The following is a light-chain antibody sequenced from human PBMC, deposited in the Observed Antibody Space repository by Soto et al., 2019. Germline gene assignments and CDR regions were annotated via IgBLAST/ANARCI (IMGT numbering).Light chain of an antibody. CDR1: SSDVGGYNY. CDR3: SSYTSSSTYV. Sequence: VLTQPAFVSGSPGQSITISCTGTSSDVGGYNYVSWYQHPPGKAPKLMISEVSNRPSGVSNRFPGSKSGNTASLTISGLQAEDEADYYCSSYTSSSTYVFGTGTKVTVL. V-gene: IGLV2-14*01. CDR2: EVS. J-gene: IGLJ1*01.